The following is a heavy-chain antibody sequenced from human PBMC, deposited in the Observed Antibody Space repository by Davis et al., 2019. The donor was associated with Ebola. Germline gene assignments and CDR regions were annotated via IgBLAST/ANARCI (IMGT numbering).Heavy chain of an antibody. Sequence: GESLKISCAASGFTFSSYGMNWVRQTPGMGLEWVAYITNTGSTKYYTDSVKGRFTISRDNAKNSVYLQMNNLRDDDTALYYCARERCSGGTCSVRGVGWFDPWGQGTVVTVSS. CDR3: ARERCSGGTCSVRGVGWFDP. CDR1: GFTFSSYG. J-gene: IGHJ5*02. V-gene: IGHV3-48*02. CDR2: ITNTGSTK. D-gene: IGHD2-15*01.